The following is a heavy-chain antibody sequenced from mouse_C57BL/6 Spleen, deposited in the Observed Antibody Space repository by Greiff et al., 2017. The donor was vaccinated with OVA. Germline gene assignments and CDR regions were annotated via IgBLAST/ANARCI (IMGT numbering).Heavy chain of an antibody. CDR2: ISYDGSN. CDR1: GYSITSGYY. V-gene: IGHV3-6*01. D-gene: IGHD1-1*01. Sequence: DVKLQESGPGLVKPSQSLSLTCSVTGYSITSGYYWNWIRQFPGNKLEWMGYISYDGSNNYNPSLKNRISITRDTSKNQFFLKLNSVTTEDTATYYCARGDTTVVARGYFDVWGTGTTVTVSS. J-gene: IGHJ1*03. CDR3: ARGDTTVVARGYFDV.